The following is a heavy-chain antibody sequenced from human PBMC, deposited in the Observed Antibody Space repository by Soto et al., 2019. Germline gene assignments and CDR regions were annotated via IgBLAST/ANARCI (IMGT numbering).Heavy chain of an antibody. D-gene: IGHD3-3*01. V-gene: IGHV3-53*04. CDR1: GFTVSSNY. CDR2: IYSGGST. Sequence: EVQLVESGGGLVQPGGSLRLSCAASGFTVSSNYMSWVRQAPGKGLEWVSVIYSGGSTYYADSVKGRFTISRHNSKNTLYLQMNSLRAEDTAVYYCDLGDRRFGGGGTFDYWGQGTLVTVSS. CDR3: DLGDRRFGGGGTFDY. J-gene: IGHJ4*02.